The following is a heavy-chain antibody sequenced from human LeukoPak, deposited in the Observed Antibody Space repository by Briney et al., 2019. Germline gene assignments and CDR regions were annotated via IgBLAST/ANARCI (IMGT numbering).Heavy chain of an antibody. D-gene: IGHD5-24*01. CDR3: AKPPMAGSALDAFDI. J-gene: IGHJ3*02. Sequence: GGSLRLSCAASGFTFSSYAMSWVRQAPGKGLEWVSAISGSGGSTHYADSVKGRFTISRDNSREMLYLQMNSLRVEDTAVYYCAKPPMAGSALDAFDIWGQGTMVTVSS. CDR2: ISGSGGST. V-gene: IGHV3-23*01. CDR1: GFTFSSYA.